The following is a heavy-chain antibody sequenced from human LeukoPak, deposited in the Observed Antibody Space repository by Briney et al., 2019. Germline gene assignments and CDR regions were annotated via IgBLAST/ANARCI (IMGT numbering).Heavy chain of an antibody. CDR3: ARRAITIFAVKPGAFEI. D-gene: IGHD3-3*01. CDR2: IKQDGGEK. V-gene: IGHV3-7*01. J-gene: IGHJ3*02. Sequence: GGSLRLSCAASGFTFSSYWMSWVRQAPGKGLEWVANIKQDGGEKYYVDSVKGRFTISRDNAKNSLYLQMNSLRAEDTAVYYCARRAITIFAVKPGAFEIWGQGTWSPSL. CDR1: GFTFSSYW.